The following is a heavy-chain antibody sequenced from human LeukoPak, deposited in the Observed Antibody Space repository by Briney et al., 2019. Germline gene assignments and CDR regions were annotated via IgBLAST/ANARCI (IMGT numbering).Heavy chain of an antibody. D-gene: IGHD6-19*01. CDR3: ALAETSDAFDI. CDR2: ISSSGSTI. CDR1: GFTFSSYG. J-gene: IGHJ3*02. V-gene: IGHV3-48*04. Sequence: GGSLRLSCAASGFTFSSYGMHWVRQAPGKGLEWVSYISSSGSTIYYADSVKGRFTISRDNAKNSLYLQMNSLRAEDTAVYYCALAETSDAFDIWGQGTMVTVSS.